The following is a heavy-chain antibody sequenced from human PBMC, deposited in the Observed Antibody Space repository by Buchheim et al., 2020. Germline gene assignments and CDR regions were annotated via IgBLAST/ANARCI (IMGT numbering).Heavy chain of an antibody. CDR1: GFTFSNAW. V-gene: IGHV3-15*01. J-gene: IGHJ6*02. CDR3: TTDFEWELKDYYYYGMDV. D-gene: IGHD1-26*01. CDR2: IKSKTDGGTT. Sequence: VRLVESGGGLVKPGGSLRLSCAASGFTFSNAWMSWVRQAPGKGLEWVGRIKSKTDGGTTDYAAPVKGRFTISRDDSKNTLYLQMNSLKTEDTAVYYCTTDFEWELKDYYYYGMDVWGQGTT.